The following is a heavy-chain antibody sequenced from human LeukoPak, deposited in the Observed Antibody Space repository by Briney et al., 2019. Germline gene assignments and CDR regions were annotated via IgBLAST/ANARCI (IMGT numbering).Heavy chain of an antibody. CDR3: ARGNSGSYRSVYYYYYMDV. Sequence: GGSLRRSCAASGFTVSSNYMSWVRQAPGKGLEWVSVIYSGGSTYYADSVKGRFTISRDNSKNTLYLQMNSLRVEDTAVYYCARGNSGSYRSVYYYYYMDVWGKGTTVTVSS. CDR1: GFTVSSNY. CDR2: IYSGGST. D-gene: IGHD1-26*01. V-gene: IGHV3-66*01. J-gene: IGHJ6*03.